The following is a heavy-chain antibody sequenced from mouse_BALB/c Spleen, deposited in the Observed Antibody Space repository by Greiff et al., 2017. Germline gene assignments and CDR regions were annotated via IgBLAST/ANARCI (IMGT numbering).Heavy chain of an antibody. J-gene: IGHJ1*01. CDR2: IDPSDSYT. V-gene: IGHV1-69*02. CDR1: GYTFTSYW. CDR3: ARSGVLAWYFDV. Sequence: QVQLKQPGAELVKPGASVKLSCKASGYTFTSYWMHWVKQRPGQGLEWIGEIDPSDSYTNYNQKFKGKATLTVDKSSSTAYMQLSSLTSEDSAVYYCARSGVLAWYFDVWGAGTTVTVSS. D-gene: IGHD2-14*01.